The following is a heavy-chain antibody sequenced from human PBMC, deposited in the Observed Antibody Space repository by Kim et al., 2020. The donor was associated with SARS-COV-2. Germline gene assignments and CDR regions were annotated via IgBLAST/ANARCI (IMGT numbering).Heavy chain of an antibody. J-gene: IGHJ3*02. D-gene: IGHD3-22*01. CDR3: ARSIEYYYDSSGYYSVEAFDI. CDR1: GFTFSSYA. V-gene: IGHV3-30*04. CDR2: ISYDGSNK. Sequence: GGSLRLSCAASGFTFSSYAMHWVRQAPGKGLEWVAVISYDGSNKYYADSVKGRFTISRDNSKNTLYLQMNSLRAEDTAVYYCARSIEYYYDSSGYYSVEAFDIWGQGTMVTVSS.